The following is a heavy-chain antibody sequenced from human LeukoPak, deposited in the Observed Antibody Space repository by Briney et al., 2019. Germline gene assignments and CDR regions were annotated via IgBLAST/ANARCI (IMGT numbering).Heavy chain of an antibody. CDR2: ISAYNGNT. CDR1: GYTFTSYG. D-gene: IGHD1-1*01. Sequence: ASVQVSCKASGYTFTSYGISWVRQAPGQGLEWMGWISAYNGNTNYAQNFQGRVTITRDTSASTTYMELSSLRSEDTAVYYCASTGYLNWFDPWGQGTLVTVSS. V-gene: IGHV1-18*01. J-gene: IGHJ5*02. CDR3: ASTGYLNWFDP.